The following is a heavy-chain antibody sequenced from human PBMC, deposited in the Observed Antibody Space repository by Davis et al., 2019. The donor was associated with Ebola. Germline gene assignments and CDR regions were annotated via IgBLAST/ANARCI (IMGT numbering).Heavy chain of an antibody. CDR3: ARGDLGSSWDAEYFQH. D-gene: IGHD6-13*01. CDR2: ISGSGGST. V-gene: IGHV3-23*01. J-gene: IGHJ1*01. CDR1: GFTFSSYA. Sequence: GGSLRLSCAASGFTFSSYAMSWVRQAPGKGLEWVSAISGSGGSTYYADSVKGRFTISRDNSKNTLYLQMNSLRAEDTAVYYCARGDLGSSWDAEYFQHWGQGTLVTVSS.